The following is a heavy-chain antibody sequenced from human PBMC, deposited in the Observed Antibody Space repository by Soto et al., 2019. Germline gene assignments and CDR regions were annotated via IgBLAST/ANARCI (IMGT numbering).Heavy chain of an antibody. Sequence: PGGSLRLSCAASGFIFSSYWMSWVRQAPGKGLEWVANIKQDGSEKYYVDSVKGRCTISRDNSMNSLYLQMISLRAEDTAVYYCASVEYEGADYYYYYMDVWGKGTTVTVSS. CDR2: IKQDGSEK. CDR1: GFIFSSYW. D-gene: IGHD2-2*01. V-gene: IGHV3-7*01. CDR3: ASVEYEGADYYYYYMDV. J-gene: IGHJ6*03.